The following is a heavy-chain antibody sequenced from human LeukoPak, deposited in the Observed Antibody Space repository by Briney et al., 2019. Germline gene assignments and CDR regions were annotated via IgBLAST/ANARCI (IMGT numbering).Heavy chain of an antibody. CDR1: GYTFTSNY. CDR3: AREPRLLWFGELSRGASDY. D-gene: IGHD3-10*01. Sequence: ASVKVSCKAFGYTFTSNYMHWVRQAPGQGPEWMGVISPSGGSTTYAQKFQGRVTMTRNTSISTAYMELSSLRSEDTAVYYCAREPRLLWFGELSRGASDYWGQGTLVTVSS. J-gene: IGHJ4*02. V-gene: IGHV1-46*01. CDR2: ISPSGGST.